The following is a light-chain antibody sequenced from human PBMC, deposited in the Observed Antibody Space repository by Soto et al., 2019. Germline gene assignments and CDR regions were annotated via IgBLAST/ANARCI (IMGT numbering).Light chain of an antibody. CDR2: TLF. J-gene: IGKJ5*01. V-gene: IGKV2-40*01. CDR3: MQRIQYPIT. Sequence: DVVMTQSPLSLPVTLGQPASISCRSSQGLVYSDGNTYLDWYLQKPGQSPQLLIYTLFSRASGVPDRFSGSGSRTEFTLKISRVEAEDVGVYYCMQRIQYPITFGQGTRLEVK. CDR1: QGLVYSDGNTY.